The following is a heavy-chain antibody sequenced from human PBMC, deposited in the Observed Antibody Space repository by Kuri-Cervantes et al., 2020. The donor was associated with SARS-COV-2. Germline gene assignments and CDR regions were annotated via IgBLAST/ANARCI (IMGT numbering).Heavy chain of an antibody. J-gene: IGHJ5*02. V-gene: IGHV1-18*01. CDR2: ISAYNGNT. Sequence: ASVKVSCKASGYTFTSYGISWVRQAPGRGLEWMGWISAYNGNTNYAQKLQGRVTMTTDTSTSTAYMELSSLRSEDTAVYYCARDYGSGSLSWFDPWGQGTLVTVSS. CDR1: GYTFTSYG. CDR3: ARDYGSGSLSWFDP. D-gene: IGHD3-10*01.